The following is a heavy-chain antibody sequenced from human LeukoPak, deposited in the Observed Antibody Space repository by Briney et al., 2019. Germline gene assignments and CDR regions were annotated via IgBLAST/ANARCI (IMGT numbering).Heavy chain of an antibody. V-gene: IGHV4-39*01. CDR3: VRGSTLRHYQY. Sequence: SSETLSLTCTVSGGSISSSTYYWGWIRRPPGKGLEWIGSIYYSGSTYYNPSLKSRVTVSVDTSKNQFSLKLSPVTAADTAVYYCVRGSTLRHYQYWGQGTLVTVSS. J-gene: IGHJ4*02. CDR1: GGSISSSTYY. CDR2: IYYSGST. D-gene: IGHD3-16*01.